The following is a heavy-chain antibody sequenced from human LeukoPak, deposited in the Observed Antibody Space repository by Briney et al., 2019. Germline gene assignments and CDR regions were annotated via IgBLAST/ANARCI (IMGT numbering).Heavy chain of an antibody. CDR3: ARDGTAPGLYFDL. D-gene: IGHD6-13*01. V-gene: IGHV3-7*01. CDR1: GFTFTGYW. Sequence: PGGSLRLSCAVSGFTFTGYWMNWVRQAPGKGLEWVASIRQDGGEKSYVDSVKGRFTISRDNTKNSLYLQMSSLRPEDTAVYYCARDGTAPGLYFDLWGQGTLVTVSS. J-gene: IGHJ4*01. CDR2: IRQDGGEK.